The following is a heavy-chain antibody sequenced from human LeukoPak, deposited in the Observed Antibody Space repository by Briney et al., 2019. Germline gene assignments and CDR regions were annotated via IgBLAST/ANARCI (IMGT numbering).Heavy chain of an antibody. CDR2: INNDGTAT. CDR1: GFTFSSYW. J-gene: IGHJ4*02. D-gene: IGHD1-1*01. Sequence: GGSLRLSCAASGFTFSSYWMSWVRQAPGKGLVWVSRINNDGTATLFADSVKGRFTISRDNAKNTLYLQMDSLRAEDTAMYYCAREILEPGKTHEYWGQGTLVTVSS. CDR3: AREILEPGKTHEY. V-gene: IGHV3-74*01.